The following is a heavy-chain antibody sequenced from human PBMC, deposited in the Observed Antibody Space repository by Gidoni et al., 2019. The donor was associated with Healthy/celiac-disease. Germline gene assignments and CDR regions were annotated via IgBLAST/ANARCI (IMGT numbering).Heavy chain of an antibody. CDR3: AREPQLGLFLGVVTALDY. CDR1: GFTFSRYA. CDR2: ISYDGSNK. Sequence: QVQLVESGGGVVQPGRSLRLSCAASGFTFSRYAMHWVRQAPGKGLEWVAVISYDGSNKYYADSVKGRFTISRDNSKNTLYLQMNSLRAEDTAVYYCAREPQLGLFLGVVTALDYWGQGTLVTVSS. J-gene: IGHJ4*02. D-gene: IGHD3-3*01. V-gene: IGHV3-30-3*01.